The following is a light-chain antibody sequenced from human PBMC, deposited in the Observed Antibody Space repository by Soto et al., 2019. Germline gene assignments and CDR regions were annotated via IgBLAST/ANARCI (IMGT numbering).Light chain of an antibody. CDR2: GTS. Sequence: EIVLTQSPGTLSLSPGERATLACRASQSVSTNYLAWYQQQPGQTPRLLIYGTSNRATGIPDRFSGSGSGTDFTLTISRLEPEDFAMYYCQQYGNSPYTFGQGTNLEIK. V-gene: IGKV3-20*01. J-gene: IGKJ2*01. CDR3: QQYGNSPYT. CDR1: QSVSTNY.